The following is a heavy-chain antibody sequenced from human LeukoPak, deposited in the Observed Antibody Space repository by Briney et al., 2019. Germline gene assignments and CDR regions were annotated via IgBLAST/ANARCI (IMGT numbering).Heavy chain of an antibody. CDR1: GFTFSSYA. J-gene: IGHJ4*02. CDR2: ISSSSSYI. Sequence: GGSLRLSCAASGFTFSSYAMNWVRQAPGKGLEWVSSISSSSSYIYYADSVMGRFTISRDNAKNTLYLQMNSLRAEDTAVYYCAKASPDYYGSGSCYKEARDYWGQGTLVTVSS. D-gene: IGHD3-10*01. V-gene: IGHV3-21*04. CDR3: AKASPDYYGSGSCYKEARDY.